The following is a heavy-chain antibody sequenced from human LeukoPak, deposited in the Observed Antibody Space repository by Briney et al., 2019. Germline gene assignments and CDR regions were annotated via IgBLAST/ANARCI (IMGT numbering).Heavy chain of an antibody. Sequence: PGGSLRLSCAASGFTFSSNVMSWVRQAPGKGLEWVSVIGGGGNTNYADSVKGRFTISRDNSKDTLYLQMNSLRAEDTAVYYCAKGESSSRLGFIDYWGQGTLVTVSS. CDR2: IGGGGNT. CDR1: GFTFSSNV. CDR3: AKGESSSRLGFIDY. D-gene: IGHD6-13*01. V-gene: IGHV3-23*01. J-gene: IGHJ4*02.